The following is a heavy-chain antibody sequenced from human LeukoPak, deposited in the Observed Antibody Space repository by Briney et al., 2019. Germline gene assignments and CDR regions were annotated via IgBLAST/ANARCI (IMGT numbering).Heavy chain of an antibody. CDR1: GGTFSSYA. D-gene: IGHD6-13*01. CDR2: IIPIFGTA. Sequence: ASVKVSCKASGGTFSSYAISWLRQAPGQGLEWMGGIIPIFGTANYAQKFQGRVTITADESTSTAYMELSSLRSEDTAVYYCARVSGGTAAGNDYWGQGTLVTVSS. CDR3: ARVSGGTAAGNDY. J-gene: IGHJ4*02. V-gene: IGHV1-69*13.